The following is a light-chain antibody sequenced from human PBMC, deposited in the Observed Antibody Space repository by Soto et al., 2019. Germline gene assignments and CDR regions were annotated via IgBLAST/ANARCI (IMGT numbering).Light chain of an antibody. Sequence: EIVLTQSPGTLSLSPGERATLSCRASQSVSSSYLAWYQQKPGQAPRLLIYYISTRATGIPARFSGSGSGTDFTLTISRLEPEDFAVYYCQQYGSSPQWTFGQGTKVDIK. V-gene: IGKV3-20*01. CDR1: QSVSSSY. CDR3: QQYGSSPQWT. J-gene: IGKJ1*01. CDR2: YIS.